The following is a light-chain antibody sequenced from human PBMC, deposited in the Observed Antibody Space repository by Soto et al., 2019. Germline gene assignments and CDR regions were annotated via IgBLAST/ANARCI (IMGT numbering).Light chain of an antibody. CDR3: QQSYSTWYS. Sequence: DLQMTQSPSSLSASVGDTVTITCRASHNISRFLNWYQQRPGKAPKLLIYAASTLQSGVPPKFSGSGFVTDFTLTITTLQPEDFATYYCQQSYSTWYSFGQGTKLEIK. V-gene: IGKV1-39*01. CDR2: AAS. J-gene: IGKJ2*03. CDR1: HNISRF.